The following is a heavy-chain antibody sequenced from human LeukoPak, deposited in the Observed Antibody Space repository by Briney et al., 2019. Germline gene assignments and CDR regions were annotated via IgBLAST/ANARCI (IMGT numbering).Heavy chain of an antibody. CDR1: GGTFSSYA. D-gene: IGHD6-13*01. Sequence: GASVKVSFTASGGTFSSYAISWVRQAPGQGLEWMGGIIPIFGTANYAQKFQGRVTITADESTSTAYMELSSLRSEDTAVYYCAHGEGDSSSWSYYFDYWGQGTLVTVSS. CDR2: IIPIFGTA. CDR3: AHGEGDSSSWSYYFDY. V-gene: IGHV1-69*01. J-gene: IGHJ4*02.